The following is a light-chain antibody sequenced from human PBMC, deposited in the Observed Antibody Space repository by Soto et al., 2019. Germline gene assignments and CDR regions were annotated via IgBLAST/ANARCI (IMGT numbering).Light chain of an antibody. J-gene: IGKJ1*01. Sequence: AIRMTQSPSSFSASTGDRVTITCRASQGISSYLAWYQQKPGKAPKLLIYAASTLQSGVPSRFSGCGSGTDFTLTIRCLQSEDFATYYCQQYYSYPWTFGQGTKVEIK. V-gene: IGKV1-8*01. CDR1: QGISSY. CDR3: QQYYSYPWT. CDR2: AAS.